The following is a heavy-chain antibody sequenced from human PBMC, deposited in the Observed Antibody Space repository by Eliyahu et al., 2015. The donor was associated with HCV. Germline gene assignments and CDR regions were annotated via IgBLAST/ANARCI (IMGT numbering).Heavy chain of an antibody. CDR2: ISGSGGST. D-gene: IGHD2-2*01. V-gene: IGHV3-23*01. CDR3: AKAVVPAPSPLYYYYGMDV. J-gene: IGHJ6*02. Sequence: EVQLLESGGGLVQPGGSLRLSCAASGFTFSSYAMSWVRQAPGKGLEWVSAISGSGGSTYYADSVKGRFTISRDNSKNTLYLQMNSLRAEDTAVYYCAKAVVPAPSPLYYYYGMDVWGQGTTVTVSS. CDR1: GFTFSSYA.